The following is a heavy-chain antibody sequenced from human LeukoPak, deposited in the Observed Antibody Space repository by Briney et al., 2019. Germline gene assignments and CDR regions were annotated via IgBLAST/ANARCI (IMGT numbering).Heavy chain of an antibody. V-gene: IGHV4-39*01. CDR2: ISSSGKP. CDR1: GGSITTSDFL. J-gene: IGHJ4*02. D-gene: IGHD1-26*01. CDR3: ARFKGGTGFDY. Sequence: SETLSLTCAVSGGSITTSDFLWAWIPQPPGQGFEWIANISSSGKPYYYPSLVSRVPISVDTSKNQFSLDVTSVTAADTGLFYCARFKGGTGFDYWGRGILVIVS.